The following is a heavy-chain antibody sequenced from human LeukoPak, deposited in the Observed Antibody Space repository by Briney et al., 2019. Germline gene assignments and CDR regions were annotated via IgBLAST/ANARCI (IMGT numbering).Heavy chain of an antibody. CDR3: ARDSYYGSGSYTIDY. CDR1: GFTFSDYY. V-gene: IGHV3-7*01. J-gene: IGHJ4*02. Sequence: PGGSLRLSCAASGFTFSDYYMSWIRQAPGKGLEWVANIKQDGSEKYYVDSVKGRFTISRDNAKNSLYLQMNSLRAEDTAVYYCARDSYYGSGSYTIDYWGQGTLVTVSS. CDR2: IKQDGSEK. D-gene: IGHD3-10*01.